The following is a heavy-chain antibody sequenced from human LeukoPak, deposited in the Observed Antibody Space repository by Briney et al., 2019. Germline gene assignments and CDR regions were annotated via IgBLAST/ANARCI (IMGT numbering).Heavy chain of an antibody. Sequence: SETLSLTCTVSGYSISSGYYWVWIRQPPGKGLEWTGTIYHGGSTYYNPSLKSRVTISVDTSKNQFSLKLSSVTAADTAVYYCARSIAVVGTFYFDYWGQGTLVTVSS. J-gene: IGHJ4*02. CDR3: ARSIAVVGTFYFDY. D-gene: IGHD6-19*01. CDR2: IYHGGST. CDR1: GYSISSGYY. V-gene: IGHV4-38-2*02.